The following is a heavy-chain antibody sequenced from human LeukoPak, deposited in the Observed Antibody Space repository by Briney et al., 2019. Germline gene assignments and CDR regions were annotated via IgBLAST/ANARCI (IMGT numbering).Heavy chain of an antibody. Sequence: ASVKVSCKASGYTFTSYYMHWVRQAPGQGLEWMGIINPSGGSTSYAQKFQGRVTMTRDMSTSTVYMELSSLRSDDTAVYYCARTYYYDSSGYYLGIWFDPWGQGTLVTVSS. CDR2: INPSGGST. D-gene: IGHD3-22*01. CDR1: GYTFTSYY. J-gene: IGHJ5*02. V-gene: IGHV1-46*01. CDR3: ARTYYYDSSGYYLGIWFDP.